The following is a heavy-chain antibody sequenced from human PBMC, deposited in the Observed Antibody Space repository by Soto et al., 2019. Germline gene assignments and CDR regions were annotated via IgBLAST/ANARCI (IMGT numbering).Heavy chain of an antibody. CDR3: ARYLPLSYSSGWAYYYGMDV. CDR1: GFTFSSYA. D-gene: IGHD6-19*01. Sequence: PVGSLRLSCAASGFTFSSYAMHWVRQAPGKGLEWVAVISYDGSNKYYADSVKGRFTISRDNSKNTLYLQMNSLRAEDTAVYYCARYLPLSYSSGWAYYYGMDVWGQGTTVTVSS. CDR2: ISYDGSNK. J-gene: IGHJ6*02. V-gene: IGHV3-30-3*01.